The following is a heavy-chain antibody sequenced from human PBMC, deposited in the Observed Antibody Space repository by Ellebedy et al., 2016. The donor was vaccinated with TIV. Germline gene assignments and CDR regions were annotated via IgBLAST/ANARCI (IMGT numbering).Heavy chain of an antibody. Sequence: ASVKVSCKASGYIFSGYGISWVRLAPGQGLEWMGWISPNDDDTKYAREFQGRVTMAADTSTTTVYMEMRSLKSDDTAVYFCARPFSYGSGRDDYWGQGTLVTVSS. CDR1: GYIFSGYG. D-gene: IGHD3-10*01. V-gene: IGHV1-18*01. J-gene: IGHJ4*02. CDR2: ISPNDDDT. CDR3: ARPFSYGSGRDDY.